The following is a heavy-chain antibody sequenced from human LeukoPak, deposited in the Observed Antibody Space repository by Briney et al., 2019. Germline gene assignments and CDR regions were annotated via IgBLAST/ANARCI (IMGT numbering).Heavy chain of an antibody. J-gene: IGHJ4*02. V-gene: IGHV4-30-2*01. CDR3: AGRVGYYFDY. CDR1: GCSISSGGYS. D-gene: IGHD6-25*01. CDR2: IYHSGST. Sequence: PSETLSLTCAVCGCSISSGGYSWSWIRQPPGKGLEWIGYIYHSGSTYYNPSLKSRVTISVDRSKNQFSLKLSSVTAADTAVYYCAGRVGYYFDYWGQGTLVTVSS.